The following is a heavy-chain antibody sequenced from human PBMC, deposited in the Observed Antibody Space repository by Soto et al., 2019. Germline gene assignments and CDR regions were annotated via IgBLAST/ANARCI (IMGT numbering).Heavy chain of an antibody. V-gene: IGHV3-23*01. Sequence: EVQLLESGGGLVQPGGSLRLSCAASGFNFANYAMTWVRQAPGKGLAWVSSLTGTGFTIHYADSVKGRFTISRDNSKNMVFLQLDSLRAEDTAVYFCAKDQVAARRFYYYGMDVWGQGTTVTVSS. CDR2: LTGTGFTI. CDR1: GFNFANYA. J-gene: IGHJ6*02. D-gene: IGHD6-6*01. CDR3: AKDQVAARRFYYYGMDV.